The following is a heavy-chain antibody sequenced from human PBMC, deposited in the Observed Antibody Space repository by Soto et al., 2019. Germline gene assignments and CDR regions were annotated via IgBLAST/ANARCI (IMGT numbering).Heavy chain of an antibody. D-gene: IGHD2-21*01. J-gene: IGHJ6*02. CDR1: GFTFSSYA. CDR2: ISGSGGST. CDR3: AKGTSMSSYYYGMDV. V-gene: IGHV3-23*01. Sequence: RLSCAASGFTFSSYAMSWVRQAPGKGLEWVSAISGSGGSTYYADSVKGRFTISRDNSKNTLYLQMNSLRAEDTAVYYCAKGTSMSSYYYGMDVWGQGTTVTVSS.